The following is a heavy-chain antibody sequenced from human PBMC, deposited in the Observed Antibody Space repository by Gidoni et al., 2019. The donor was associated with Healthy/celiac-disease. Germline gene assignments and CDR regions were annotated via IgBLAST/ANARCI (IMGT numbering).Heavy chain of an antibody. V-gene: IGHV1-18*01. D-gene: IGHD3-10*01. CDR2: ISAYNGNT. CDR1: GYTFTSYG. CDR3: ARDNLRITMVRGNYRGWEYWFDP. Sequence: SVKVSCKASGYTFTSYGISWVRQAPGQGLEWMGWISAYNGNTNYAQKLQGRVTMTTDTSTSTAYMELRSLRSDDTAVYYCARDNLRITMVRGNYRGWEYWFDPWGQGTLVTVSS. J-gene: IGHJ5*02.